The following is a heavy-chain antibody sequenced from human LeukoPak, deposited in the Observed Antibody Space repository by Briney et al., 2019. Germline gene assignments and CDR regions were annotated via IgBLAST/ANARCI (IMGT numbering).Heavy chain of an antibody. CDR3: ARDLLRFAGGFNWFDP. Sequence: ASVKVSCKASGYSFTNYDINWVRQATGQGLEWMGWMNPKSGDTGYSQKFQGRVFITRDTSINTAYMELSSLGSDDTAVYYCARDLLRFAGGFNWFDPWGQGTLVTVSS. V-gene: IGHV1-8*03. CDR1: GYSFTNYD. J-gene: IGHJ5*02. D-gene: IGHD3-3*01. CDR2: MNPKSGDT.